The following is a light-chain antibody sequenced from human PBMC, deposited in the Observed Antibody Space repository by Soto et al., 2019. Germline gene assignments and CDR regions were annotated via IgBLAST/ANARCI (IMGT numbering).Light chain of an antibody. V-gene: IGKV1-39*01. Sequence: DIQMTQSPSSLSASVGGGVTITRGASQSISYKLNWYQQNPGKVPKLLIYDASGLQNGVPSRFSGSGSGTDFTLTISSLKPEDFETYYCQQSYRSPPTFGQGTKVDIK. J-gene: IGKJ1*01. CDR3: QQSYRSPPT. CDR2: DAS. CDR1: QSISYK.